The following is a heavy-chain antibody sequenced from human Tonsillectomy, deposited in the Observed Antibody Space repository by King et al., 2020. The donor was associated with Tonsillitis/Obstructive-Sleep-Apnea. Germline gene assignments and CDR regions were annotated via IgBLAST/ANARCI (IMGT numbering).Heavy chain of an antibody. J-gene: IGHJ1*01. CDR3: ARDNHDYSNYLDH. D-gene: IGHD4-11*01. Sequence: VQLVESGGGVVQPGRSLRLACAASGFDFSRDAMHCVRQAPVKGLEWVVIIWYDGSRKYYADFVQGRFTISRDESKNTVELQMGHLTVEDTAVYYCARDNHDYSNYLDHWGQGTPVTVSS. CDR2: IWYDGSRK. V-gene: IGHV3-33*01. CDR1: GFDFSRDA.